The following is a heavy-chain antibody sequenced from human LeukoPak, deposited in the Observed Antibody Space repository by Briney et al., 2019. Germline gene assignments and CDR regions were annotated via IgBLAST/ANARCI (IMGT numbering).Heavy chain of an antibody. CDR2: ISGSGGST. V-gene: IGHV3-23*01. Sequence: PGGSLRLSCAASGFTFSSYAMSWVRQAPGKGLEWVSAISGSGGSTYYADSVKGRFTISRDNSKNTLYLQMNSLRAEDTAVYYCAKDGPTYYDFWSGYYLDDAFDIWGQGTMVTVSS. CDR1: GFTFSSYA. J-gene: IGHJ3*02. D-gene: IGHD3-3*01. CDR3: AKDGPTYYDFWSGYYLDDAFDI.